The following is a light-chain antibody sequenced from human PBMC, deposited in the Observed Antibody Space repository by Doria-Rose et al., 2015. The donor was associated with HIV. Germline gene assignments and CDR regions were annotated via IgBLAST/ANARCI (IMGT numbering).Light chain of an antibody. CDR2: DGS. J-gene: IGKJ1*01. CDR1: QSFSSNY. Sequence: EIVLTQSPGTLSLSPGERATLSCRASQSFSSNYLAWYQQKPGQAPSLLIYDGSTRATGIPDRFSASGSGTDFTLTINRLEPEDFALYYCHQYGTSWTFGQGTKVEIK. CDR3: HQYGTSWT. V-gene: IGKV3-20*01.